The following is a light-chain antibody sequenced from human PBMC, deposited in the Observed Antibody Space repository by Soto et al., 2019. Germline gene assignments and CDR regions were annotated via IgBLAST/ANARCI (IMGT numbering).Light chain of an antibody. J-gene: IGLJ2*01. CDR2: DVS. CDR1: SSDVGGYNY. CDR3: SSYTSSSVV. V-gene: IGLV2-14*01. Sequence: QSVLTQPASVSGSPGQSITISCTGTSSDVGGYNYVSWYQQHPGKAPKLMIYDVSNRPSGVSNRFSGSKSGNTASLTISGLQAEDEADSYCSSYTSSSVVFGGGTKVTVL.